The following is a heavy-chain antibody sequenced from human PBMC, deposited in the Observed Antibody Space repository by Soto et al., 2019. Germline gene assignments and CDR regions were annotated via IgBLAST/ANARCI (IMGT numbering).Heavy chain of an antibody. CDR1: GFTFSSYA. J-gene: IGHJ4*02. CDR2: ISGSGGST. D-gene: IGHD5-12*01. V-gene: IGHV3-23*01. Sequence: GGSLKLSCAASGFTFSSYAMSWVRQAPGKGLEWVSAISGSGGSTYYADSVKGRFTISRDNSKNTLYLQMNSLRAEDTAVYYCAKGEYSGYGIDYYFDYWGQGTLVTVSS. CDR3: AKGEYSGYGIDYYFDY.